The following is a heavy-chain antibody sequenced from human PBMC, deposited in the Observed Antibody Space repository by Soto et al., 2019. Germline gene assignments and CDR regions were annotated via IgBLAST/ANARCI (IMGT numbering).Heavy chain of an antibody. CDR2: INHSGST. J-gene: IGHJ6*02. Sequence: PSETLSLTCAVYGGSFSGYYWSWIRQPPGKGLEWIGEINHSGSTNYNPSLKSRVTISVDTSKNQFSLKLSSVTAADTAVCYCARLQPGRGFYYYGMDVWGQGTTVTVSS. D-gene: IGHD3-10*01. CDR1: GGSFSGYY. CDR3: ARLQPGRGFYYYGMDV. V-gene: IGHV4-34*01.